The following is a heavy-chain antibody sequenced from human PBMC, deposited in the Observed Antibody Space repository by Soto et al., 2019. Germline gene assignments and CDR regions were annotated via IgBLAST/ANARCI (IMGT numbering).Heavy chain of an antibody. CDR1: GGSISSGDYF. CDR2: IASIGST. Sequence: QVQLQESGPGLVKPSQTLSLTCTVSGGSISSGDYFWGWIRQSPGKGLEGIGYIASIGSTYYKPSLKSRVSISRDTSKNQFSLKLSSVTTTDTAVYYCARGLVIKPYGYHGMDVWGQGTTVTVSS. V-gene: IGHV4-30-4*01. CDR3: ARGLVIKPYGYHGMDV. J-gene: IGHJ6*02. D-gene: IGHD3-9*01.